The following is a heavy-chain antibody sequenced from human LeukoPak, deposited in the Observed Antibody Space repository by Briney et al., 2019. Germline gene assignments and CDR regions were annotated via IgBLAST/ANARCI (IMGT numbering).Heavy chain of an antibody. CDR3: ARVLQASLRFSEWLLWY. V-gene: IGHV1-2*02. CDR2: INPNSGGT. J-gene: IGHJ4*02. D-gene: IGHD3-3*01. Sequence: ASVKVSCKASGYTFTGYYMHWVRQAPGQGLEWMGWINPNSGGTNYAQKFQGRVTMTRGTSISTAYMELSRLRSDDTAVYYCARVLQASLRFSEWLLWYWGQGTLVTVSS. CDR1: GYTFTGYY.